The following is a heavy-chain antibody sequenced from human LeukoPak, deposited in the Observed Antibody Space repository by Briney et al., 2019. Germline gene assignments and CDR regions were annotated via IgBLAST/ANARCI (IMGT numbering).Heavy chain of an antibody. CDR3: ARVASGATVTTPMSYFDY. D-gene: IGHD4-17*01. CDR1: GFTVSSNY. CDR2: IYSGGST. V-gene: IGHV3-53*04. Sequence: GGSLRLSCAASGFTVSSNYMSWVRQAPGKGLEWVSVIYSGGSTYYADSVKGRFTISRHNSKNTLYLQMNSLRAEDTAAYYCARVASGATVTTPMSYFDYWGQGTLVTVSS. J-gene: IGHJ4*02.